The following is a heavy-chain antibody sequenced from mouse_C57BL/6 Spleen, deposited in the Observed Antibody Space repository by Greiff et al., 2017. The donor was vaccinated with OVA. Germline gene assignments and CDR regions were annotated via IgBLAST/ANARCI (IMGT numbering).Heavy chain of an antibody. V-gene: IGHV1-15*01. CDR1: GYTFTDYE. CDR2: IAPETGGT. J-gene: IGHJ3*01. CDR3: TRDYYGSSPAWFAY. D-gene: IGHD1-1*01. Sequence: QVQLQQSGAELVRPGASVTLSCKASGYTFTDYEMHWVKQTPVHGLEWIGAIAPETGGTAYNQKFKGKAILTADKSSSTAYLELRSLTAEDSAVYYCTRDYYGSSPAWFAYWGKGTLVTVSA.